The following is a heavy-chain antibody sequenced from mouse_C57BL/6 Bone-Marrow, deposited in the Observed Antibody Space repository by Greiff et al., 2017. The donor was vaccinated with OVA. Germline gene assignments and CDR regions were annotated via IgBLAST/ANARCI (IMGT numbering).Heavy chain of an antibody. CDR1: GFTFSSYA. CDR3: ARGSYYGSSPPGFAY. CDR2: ISDGGSYT. D-gene: IGHD1-1*01. V-gene: IGHV5-4*03. J-gene: IGHJ3*01. Sequence: EVKLMESGGGLVKPGGSLKLSCAASGFTFSSYAMSWVRQPPEKRLEWVATISDGGSYTYYPDNVKGRFTISSDNAKNNLYLQKSHLKSEDTAMYYLARGSYYGSSPPGFAYWGQGTLVTVSA.